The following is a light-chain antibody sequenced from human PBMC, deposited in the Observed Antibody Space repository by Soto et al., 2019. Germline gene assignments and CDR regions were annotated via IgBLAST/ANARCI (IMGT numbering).Light chain of an antibody. CDR3: QSSDSSGTYVV. Sequence: SYDLTQPLSVSVSPGQTARITCSGDALPKQYAYWYQQKPGQAPDLVIYTDTERPSGIPERFSGSSSGTTVTLTISGVQAEDEADYYCQSSDSSGTYVVFGGGTKVTVL. CDR2: TDT. CDR1: ALPKQY. J-gene: IGLJ2*01. V-gene: IGLV3-25*03.